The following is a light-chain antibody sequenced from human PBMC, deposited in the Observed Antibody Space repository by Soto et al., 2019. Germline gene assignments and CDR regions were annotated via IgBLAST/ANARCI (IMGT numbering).Light chain of an antibody. V-gene: IGKV1-39*01. CDR1: QGIGNA. CDR2: AAS. J-gene: IGKJ5*01. Sequence: IQMTQSPSSLSASVGDRVTISCRASQGIGNALGWYQQKPGKAPKLLIYAASSLQSGVPSRFSGSGSGTDFTLTISSLQPEDFATYYCQQSYNSPPITFGQGTRLEIK. CDR3: QQSYNSPPIT.